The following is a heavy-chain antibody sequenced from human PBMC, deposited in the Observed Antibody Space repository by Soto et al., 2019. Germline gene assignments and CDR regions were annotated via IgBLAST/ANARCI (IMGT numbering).Heavy chain of an antibody. Sequence: GGSLRLSCAASGFTFSNAWMNWVRQAPGKGLEWVAVIWYDGSNKYYADSVKGRFTISRDNSKNTLYLQMNSLRAEDTAVYYCARTPSIFGGDFDYWGQGTLVTVSS. D-gene: IGHD3-3*01. CDR3: ARTPSIFGGDFDY. V-gene: IGHV3-33*08. CDR1: GFTFSNAW. CDR2: IWYDGSNK. J-gene: IGHJ4*02.